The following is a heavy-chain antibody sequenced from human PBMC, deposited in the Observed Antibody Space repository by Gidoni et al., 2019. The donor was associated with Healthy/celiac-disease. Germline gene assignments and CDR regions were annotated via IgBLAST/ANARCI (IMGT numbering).Heavy chain of an antibody. CDR1: GFTFSSDG. CDR3: GRDYNMDV. Sequence: QVQLVESGGGVVQPGRSRRLACAASGFTFSSDGMPLVRQAPGTGLAWVSVLWYDGTTKYYSASVRGRFTISRDNSKNTLYLQLNSLRAEDTAVYYCGRDYNMDVWGKGTTVTVSS. V-gene: IGHV3-33*01. J-gene: IGHJ6*03. CDR2: LWYDGTTK.